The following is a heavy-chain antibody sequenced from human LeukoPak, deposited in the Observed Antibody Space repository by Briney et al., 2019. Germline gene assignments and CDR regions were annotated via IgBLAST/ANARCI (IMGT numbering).Heavy chain of an antibody. J-gene: IGHJ3*02. Sequence: GVPLRLPCAASGLTFSSYRMHWVRQAPGKGLVWVSRNNSDGRRTRYADSVTGRFTISRDNTKNTLYLQMNSLRAEDTAVYYWARGSMVRGVNAFDIWGQGTMVTVSS. CDR2: NNSDGRRT. V-gene: IGHV3-74*01. CDR3: ARGSMVRGVNAFDI. D-gene: IGHD3-10*01. CDR1: GLTFSSYR.